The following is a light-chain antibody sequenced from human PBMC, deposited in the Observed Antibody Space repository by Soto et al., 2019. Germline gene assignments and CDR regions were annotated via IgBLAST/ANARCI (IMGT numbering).Light chain of an antibody. CDR2: DAS. CDR3: QQRSNWRT. V-gene: IGKV3-11*01. CDR1: QSVSSY. J-gene: IGKJ4*01. Sequence: EIVLTQSPATLSLSPGERATLSCRASQSVSSYLAWYQQKPGQAPRLLIYDASNSATGIPARFSGSGSGTDFTLTISSLAPEDFAVYYCQQRSNWRTFGGGTKVEI.